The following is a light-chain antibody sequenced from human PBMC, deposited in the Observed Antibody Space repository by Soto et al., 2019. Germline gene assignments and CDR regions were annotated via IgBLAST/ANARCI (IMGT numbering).Light chain of an antibody. CDR2: GAS. CDR1: QSVSSSY. Sequence: EIVLTQSPGTLSLSPGERATLSCRASQSVSSSYLAWYQQKPGQAPRLLIYGASSRATGIPDRFSGSGSGTDFTHTSSRLDPEDFAAYYCQKYGSSPRTVAQRPKLEIK. CDR3: QKYGSSPRT. V-gene: IGKV3-20*01. J-gene: IGKJ2*01.